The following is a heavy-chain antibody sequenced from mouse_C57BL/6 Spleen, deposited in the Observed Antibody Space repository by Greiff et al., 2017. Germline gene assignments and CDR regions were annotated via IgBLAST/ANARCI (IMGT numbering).Heavy chain of an antibody. J-gene: IGHJ2*01. V-gene: IGHV1-22*01. CDR3: ARGVITTVVADY. CDR1: GYTFTDYN. Sequence: EVQVVESGPELVKPGASVKMSCKASGYTFTDYNMHWVKQSHGKSLEWIGYINPNNGGTSYNQKFKGKATLTVNKSSSTAYMELRSLTSEDSAVYYCARGVITTVVADYWGQGTTLTVSA. CDR2: INPNNGGT. D-gene: IGHD1-1*01.